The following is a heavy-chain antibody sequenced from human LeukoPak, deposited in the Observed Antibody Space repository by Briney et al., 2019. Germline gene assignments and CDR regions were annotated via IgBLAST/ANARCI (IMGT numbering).Heavy chain of an antibody. V-gene: IGHV3-23*01. Sequence: GGSLRLSCAASGFTFSSYAMSWVRQAPGKRLEWVSAISGSGGSTYYADSVKGRFTISRDNSKNTLYLQMNSLRAEDTAVYYCASTADYSSSWYAQDYYYYYMDVWGKGTTVTVSS. CDR3: ASTADYSSSWYAQDYYYYYMDV. D-gene: IGHD6-13*01. CDR1: GFTFSSYA. CDR2: ISGSGGST. J-gene: IGHJ6*03.